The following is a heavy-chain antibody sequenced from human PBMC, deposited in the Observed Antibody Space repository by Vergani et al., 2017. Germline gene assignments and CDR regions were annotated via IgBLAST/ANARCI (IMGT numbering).Heavy chain of an antibody. CDR3: ARDRYYLGSGSYPYCYYYGLDV. V-gene: IGHV3-30-3*01. Sequence: QVKLEESGGGVVQPGRSLRLSCAASGFSFGNYTMHWVRQAPGKGLERVGVILYDGTEKKYADSVNGRFTISRDNSKKMMSLQMNSLRVEDTAVYYCARDRYYLGSGSYPYCYYYGLDVWGQGTAVTVSS. CDR1: GFSFGNYT. CDR2: ILYDGTEK. D-gene: IGHD3-10*01. J-gene: IGHJ6*02.